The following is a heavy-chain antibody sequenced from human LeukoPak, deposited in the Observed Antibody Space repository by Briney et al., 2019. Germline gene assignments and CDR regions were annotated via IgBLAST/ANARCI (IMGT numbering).Heavy chain of an antibody. D-gene: IGHD2-15*01. V-gene: IGHV3-74*01. CDR2: INSDGTSP. Sequence: GASLRLSCAASGFTFSSYWMHWVRQAPGKGLVWVSGINSDGTSPIYADSVKGRFTISRDNAKKTLYLQMNSLRAEDTAVYYCSRGYSGGFDYWGQGTLVTVSS. CDR3: SRGYSGGFDY. CDR1: GFTFSSYW. J-gene: IGHJ4*02.